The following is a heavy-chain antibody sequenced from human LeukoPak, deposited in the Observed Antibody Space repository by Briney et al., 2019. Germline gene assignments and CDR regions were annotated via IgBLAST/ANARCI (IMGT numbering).Heavy chain of an antibody. Sequence: GRSLRLSCAASGFTFNSYGMHWVRQAPGKGLEGVTVISYDGSNKYYADSVKGRFTISRDNSKNTLYLQMNSLRAEDTAVYYCAKSRDWFSNWFDPWGQGTLVTVSS. J-gene: IGHJ5*02. D-gene: IGHD3-9*01. CDR1: GFTFNSYG. CDR3: AKSRDWFSNWFDP. CDR2: ISYDGSNK. V-gene: IGHV3-30*18.